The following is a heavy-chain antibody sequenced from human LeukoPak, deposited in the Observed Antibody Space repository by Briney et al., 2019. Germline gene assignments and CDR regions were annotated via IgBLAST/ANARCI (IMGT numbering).Heavy chain of an antibody. V-gene: IGHV3-7*01. CDR1: GFTFSNFW. J-gene: IGHJ4*02. CDR2: VKEDGTEK. D-gene: IGHD6-6*01. Sequence: GGSLRLSCAASGFTFSNFWMSWVRQAPGKGLEWVADVKEDGTEKYYVDSVKGRFTISRDNGENSLYLQMKSLRVEDTAVYYCARELGSYSSSSQGDYWGQGTLVTVSS. CDR3: ARELGSYSSSSQGDY.